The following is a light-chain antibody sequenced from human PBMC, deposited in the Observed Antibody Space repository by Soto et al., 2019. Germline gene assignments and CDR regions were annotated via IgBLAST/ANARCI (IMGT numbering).Light chain of an antibody. CDR2: GAS. Sequence: EIVLTQSPGTLSLSPGERATLSCRASQSISSSYLAWYQQTPGQAPRLLIYGASSRATGIPDRFSGSASGTDFTLTISRLEPEDSAVYYCQHYDSSPYTFGQGTKLEIK. CDR3: QHYDSSPYT. V-gene: IGKV3-20*01. CDR1: QSISSSY. J-gene: IGKJ2*01.